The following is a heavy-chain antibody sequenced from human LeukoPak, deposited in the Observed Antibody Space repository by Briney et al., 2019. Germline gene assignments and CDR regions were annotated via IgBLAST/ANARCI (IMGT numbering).Heavy chain of an antibody. CDR3: ARGQWLPFNYYYYMDV. CDR1: GYTFTGYY. Sequence: EASVKVSCKASGYTFTGYYMHWVRQAPGQGLEWMGWINPNSGGTNYAQKFQGRVTMTRDTSISTAYMELSRLRSDDTAVYYCARGQWLPFNYYYYMDVWGKGTTDTVSS. D-gene: IGHD6-19*01. J-gene: IGHJ6*03. V-gene: IGHV1-2*02. CDR2: INPNSGGT.